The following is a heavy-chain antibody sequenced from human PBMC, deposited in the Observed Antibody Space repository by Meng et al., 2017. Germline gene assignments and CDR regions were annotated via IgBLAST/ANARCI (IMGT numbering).Heavy chain of an antibody. J-gene: IGHJ3*02. CDR1: GGSISSSSYY. CDR3: ARVGNYYYGSGSQNDAFDI. CDR2: IYYSWST. Sequence: GSLRLSCTVSGGSISSSSYYWGWIRQPPGKGLEWIGSIYYSWSTYYNPSLKSRVTISVDTSKNQFSLKLSSVTAADTAVYYCARVGNYYYGSGSQNDAFDIWGQGTMVTVSS. V-gene: IGHV4-39*07. D-gene: IGHD3-10*01.